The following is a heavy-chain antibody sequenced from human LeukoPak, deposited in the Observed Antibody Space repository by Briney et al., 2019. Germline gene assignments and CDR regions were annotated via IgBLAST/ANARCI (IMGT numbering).Heavy chain of an antibody. D-gene: IGHD1-7*01. CDR2: INHSGST. J-gene: IGHJ4*02. CDR3: AAKVELRSNGPYFNS. V-gene: IGHV4-34*01. CDR1: GGSFSGYY. Sequence: PSETLSLTCAVYGGSFSGYYWSWIRQPPGKGLEWIGEINHSGSTNYNPSLKSRVTISVDTSKNQFSLKLSSVTAADTAVYYCAAKVELRSNGPYFNSWGQGTLVTVSS.